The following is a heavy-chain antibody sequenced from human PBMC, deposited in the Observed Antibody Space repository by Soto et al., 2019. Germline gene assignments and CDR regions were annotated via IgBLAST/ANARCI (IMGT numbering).Heavy chain of an antibody. CDR1: GFNFGTYA. V-gene: IGHV3-30-3*01. CDR2: IAYDGINT. Sequence: GGSLRLSCVASGFNFGTYAIHWVRQAPGKGLQWVALIAYDGINTYYADSVKGRFTISRDNSKNTLHLQMNSLRPEDTGVYFCASVHNGQQLSYFSGLDVWGQGTSVTVSS. CDR3: ASVHNGQQLSYFSGLDV. D-gene: IGHD1-1*01. J-gene: IGHJ6*02.